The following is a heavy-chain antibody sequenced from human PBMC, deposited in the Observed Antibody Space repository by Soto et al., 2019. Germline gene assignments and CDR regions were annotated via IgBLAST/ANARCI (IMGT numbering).Heavy chain of an antibody. CDR3: ERGLRDFDWRHPFGY. Sequence: QVQLVESGGGVVQPGRSLRLSCAASGFTFKNYAMHWVRQAPGKGLEWVAVISYDGSIEFYADSVKCRFTISRDDFKNTMFLKMGSLKVEDTAVYYCERGLRDFDWRHPFGYWGQGALVTVSS. CDR1: GFTFKNYA. J-gene: IGHJ4*02. D-gene: IGHD3-9*01. CDR2: ISYDGSIE. V-gene: IGHV3-30-3*01.